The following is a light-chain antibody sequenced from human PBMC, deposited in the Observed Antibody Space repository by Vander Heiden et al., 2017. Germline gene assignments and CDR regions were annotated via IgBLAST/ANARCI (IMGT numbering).Light chain of an antibody. CDR2: DAS. CDR1: QSVSSY. Sequence: EIVLTQSTAALSLSTGERATLSCRASQSVSSYLAWYQQKPGQAPRLLINDASNRATGIPARFSGSGSGTDFTLTISSLEPEDFAVYYCQQRSNWPGTFGQGTKVEIK. V-gene: IGKV3-11*01. CDR3: QQRSNWPGT. J-gene: IGKJ1*01.